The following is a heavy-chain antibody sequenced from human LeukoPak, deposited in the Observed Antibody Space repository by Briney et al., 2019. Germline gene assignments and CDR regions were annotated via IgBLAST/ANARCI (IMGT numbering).Heavy chain of an antibody. CDR3: ARQYCSSTSCNGAFDI. CDR2: IYSGGST. D-gene: IGHD2-2*01. J-gene: IGHJ3*02. V-gene: IGHV3-53*01. CDR1: GFTVSSNY. Sequence: GGSLRLSCAASGFTVSSNYMSWVRQAPGKGLEWVSVIYSGGSTYYADSVKGRFTISRDNSKNTLYFQMNSLRAEDTAVYYCARQYCSSTSCNGAFDIWGQGTMVTVSS.